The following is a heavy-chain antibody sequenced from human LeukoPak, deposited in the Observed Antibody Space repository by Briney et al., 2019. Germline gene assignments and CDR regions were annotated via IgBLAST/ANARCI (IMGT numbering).Heavy chain of an antibody. V-gene: IGHV4-39*01. J-gene: IGHJ6*03. CDR3: ASVRRGFGESSKYYSYYYMDA. CDR2: IYYSGNT. Sequence: SETLSLTCTVSGGSISSYYWSWIRQPPGKGLEWIGSIYYSGNTYYNASLKSQVSISIDTSKNQFSLRLTSVTAADTAVYYCASVRRGFGESSKYYSYYYMDAWGNGTTVTISS. D-gene: IGHD3-10*01. CDR1: GGSISSYY.